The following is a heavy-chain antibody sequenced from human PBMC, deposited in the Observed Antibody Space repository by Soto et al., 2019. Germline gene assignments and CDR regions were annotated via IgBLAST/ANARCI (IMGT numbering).Heavy chain of an antibody. D-gene: IGHD3-16*01. CDR2: IYYSGST. J-gene: IGHJ4*02. Sequence: PSETLSLTCTVSGGSISSSSYYWGWIRQPPGKGLEWIGSIYYSGSTYYNPSLKSRVTISVDTSKNQFSLKLSSVTAADTAVYYCARLRLYYFDYWGQGTLVTSPQ. V-gene: IGHV4-39*01. CDR3: ARLRLYYFDY. CDR1: GGSISSSSYY.